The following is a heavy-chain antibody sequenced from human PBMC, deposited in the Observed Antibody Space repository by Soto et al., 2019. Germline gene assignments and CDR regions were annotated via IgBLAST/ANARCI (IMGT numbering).Heavy chain of an antibody. CDR2: IKQDGSEK. CDR3: VTMVDFGLLVAGY. V-gene: IGHV3-7*01. J-gene: IGHJ4*02. CDR1: GFTFSNSW. Sequence: EVHLVESGGDLVQPGGSLRLSCAASGFTFSNSWMSWVRQAPGKGLEWLANIKQDGSEKYYVDSLKGRFAISRDNTQGSVYLQMNSLRAEDTAVYYCVTMVDFGLLVAGYWGQGTLVTVSS. D-gene: IGHD3-10*01.